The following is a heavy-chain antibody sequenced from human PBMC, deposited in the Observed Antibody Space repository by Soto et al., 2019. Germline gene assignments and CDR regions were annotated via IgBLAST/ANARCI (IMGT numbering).Heavy chain of an antibody. D-gene: IGHD2-2*01. J-gene: IGHJ5*02. CDR3: ARVIVVVPAASNWFDP. Sequence: PSETLSLTCTVSGGSVSSGSYYWSWIRQPPGKGLEWIGYIYYSGSTNYNPSLKSRVTISLDTSKNQFSLKLSSVTAADTAVYYCARVIVVVPAASNWFDPWGQGTLVTVSS. CDR2: IYYSGST. V-gene: IGHV4-61*01. CDR1: GGSVSSGSYY.